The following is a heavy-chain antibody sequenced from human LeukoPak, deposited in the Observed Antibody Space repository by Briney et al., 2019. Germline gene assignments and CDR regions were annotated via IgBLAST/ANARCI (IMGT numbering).Heavy chain of an antibody. D-gene: IGHD3-3*01. CDR2: IYSGGST. CDR1: GFTVSSNY. V-gene: IGHV3-53*01. CDR3: ARDQVPGYDFWSGYLSSYGMDV. Sequence: GGSLRLSCTASGFTVSSNYVSWVRQSPGKGLKWVSVIYSGGSTYYADSVKGRFTISRDNSKNTLYLQMNSLRAEDTAVYYCARDQVPGYDFWSGYLSSYGMDVWGQGTTVTVSS. J-gene: IGHJ6*02.